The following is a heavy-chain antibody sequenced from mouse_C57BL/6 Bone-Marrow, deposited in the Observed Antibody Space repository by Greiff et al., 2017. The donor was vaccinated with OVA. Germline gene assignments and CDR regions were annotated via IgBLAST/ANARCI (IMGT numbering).Heavy chain of an antibody. Sequence: EVMLVESGGGLVKPGGSLKLSCAASGFTFSDYGMHWVRQAPEKGLEWVAYISSGSSTIYYADTVKGRFTIYRDNAKNTLFLQMTSLKSEDTAMYYCARDWDYFDDWGQGTTLTVSS. CDR1: GFTFSDYG. V-gene: IGHV5-17*01. CDR2: ISSGSSTI. CDR3: ARDWDYFDD. J-gene: IGHJ2*01. D-gene: IGHD4-1*01.